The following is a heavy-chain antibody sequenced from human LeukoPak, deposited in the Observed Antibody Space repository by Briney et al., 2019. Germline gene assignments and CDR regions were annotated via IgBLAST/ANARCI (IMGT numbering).Heavy chain of an antibody. V-gene: IGHV4-39*07. Sequence: MTSETLSLTCTVSGGSISSSSYYWSWIRQPPGKGLEWIGEINHSGSTNYNPSLKSRVTISVDTSKNQFSLKLSSVTAADTAVYYCAREYSSSWYVHYYYYMDVWGKGTTVTVSS. CDR2: INHSGST. D-gene: IGHD6-13*01. CDR1: GGSISSSSYY. CDR3: AREYSSSWYVHYYYYMDV. J-gene: IGHJ6*03.